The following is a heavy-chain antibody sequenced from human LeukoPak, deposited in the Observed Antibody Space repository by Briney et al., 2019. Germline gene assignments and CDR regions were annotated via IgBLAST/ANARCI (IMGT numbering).Heavy chain of an antibody. V-gene: IGHV1-18*01. J-gene: IGHJ4*02. D-gene: IGHD3-10*01. CDR2: ISAYNGNT. CDR3: ALGETIGYFVDY. Sequence: ASVKVSCKASGYTFTSYGISWVRQAPGQGLEWMGWISAYNGNTNYAQKLQGRVTMTTDTSTSTAYMELSSLRSEDTAVYYCALGETIGYFVDYWGQGTLVTVSS. CDR1: GYTFTSYG.